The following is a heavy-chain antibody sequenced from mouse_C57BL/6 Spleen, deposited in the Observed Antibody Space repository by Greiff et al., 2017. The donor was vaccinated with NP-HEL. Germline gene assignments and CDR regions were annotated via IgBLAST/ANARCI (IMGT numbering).Heavy chain of an antibody. J-gene: IGHJ1*03. CDR2: IDPETGGT. D-gene: IGHD1-1*01. CDR1: GYTFTDYE. Sequence: QVQLQQSGAELVRPGASVTLSCKASGYTFTDYEMHWVKQTPVHGLEWIGAIDPETGGTAYNQKFKGKAILTADKSSSTAYMELRSLTSEDSAVYYCTRYYGSSYPWYFDVWGTGTTVTVSS. V-gene: IGHV1-15*01. CDR3: TRYYGSSYPWYFDV.